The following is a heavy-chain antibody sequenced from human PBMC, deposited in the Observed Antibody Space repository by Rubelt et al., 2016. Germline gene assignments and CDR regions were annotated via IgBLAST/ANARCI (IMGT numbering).Heavy chain of an antibody. CDR3: AICIIVAPVYYAMDV. CDR1: GGSFSGYY. J-gene: IGHJ6*02. V-gene: IGHV4-34*01. Sequence: QVQLQQWGAGLLKPSETLSLTCAVYGGSFSGYYWNWIRQPPGKGLEWIGEINHSGSTNYNPSLKSRVAISVDTSKNQFSLKLSSVTAADTAVYYCAICIIVAPVYYAMDVWGQGTTVTVSS. CDR2: INHSGST. D-gene: IGHD2/OR15-2a*01.